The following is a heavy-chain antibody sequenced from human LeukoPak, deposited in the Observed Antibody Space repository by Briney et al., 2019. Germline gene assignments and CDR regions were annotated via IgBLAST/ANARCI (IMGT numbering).Heavy chain of an antibody. J-gene: IGHJ4*02. CDR1: GFTFSSYG. V-gene: IGHV3-33*01. Sequence: PGRSLRLSCEASGFTFSSYGMHWVRQAPGKGLEWVALIWYDGSNKFYADSVKGRFTISRDNSKNTLYLQMNSLRAEGTAVYYCARDLRSGSSWYLFGYWGQGTLVTVSS. CDR3: ARDLRSGSSWYLFGY. D-gene: IGHD2-15*01. CDR2: IWYDGSNK.